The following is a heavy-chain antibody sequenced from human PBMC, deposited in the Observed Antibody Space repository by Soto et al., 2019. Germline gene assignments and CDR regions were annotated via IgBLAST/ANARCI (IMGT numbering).Heavy chain of an antibody. CDR3: ARDPLPYDSDRFSWDHAFDI. J-gene: IGHJ3*02. D-gene: IGHD3-16*02. V-gene: IGHV4-30-2*01. CDR2: IYQSGST. CDR1: GGSLSSSAYS. Sequence: IRSLACAVSGGSLSSSAYSWSWIRQPPGKGLEWIGFIYQSGSTYYNPSLKSRVTMSLDRPKNQFSLKLSSVTAAATAVYYCARDPLPYDSDRFSWDHAFDIWGQGTMVTVS.